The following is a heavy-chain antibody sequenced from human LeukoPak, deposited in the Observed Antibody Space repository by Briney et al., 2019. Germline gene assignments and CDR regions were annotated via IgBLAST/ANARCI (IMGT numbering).Heavy chain of an antibody. D-gene: IGHD6-19*01. CDR1: GYRFTTYW. J-gene: IGHJ6*02. Sequence: GESLKISCKGSGYRFTTYWIGWLRQVPGKGLEWVGIIYPGDSDTRYSPSFQGQVTITADKSISTAYLQWSSLKASDTAMYYCARHGSPYYYYGMDVWGQGTTVTVSS. V-gene: IGHV5-51*01. CDR3: ARHGSPYYYYGMDV. CDR2: IYPGDSDT.